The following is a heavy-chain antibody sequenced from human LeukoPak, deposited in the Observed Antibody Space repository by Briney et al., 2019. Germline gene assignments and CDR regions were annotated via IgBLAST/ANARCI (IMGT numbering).Heavy chain of an antibody. CDR2: IDKKDKGYATAT. V-gene: IGHV3-73*01. CDR3: TRDSGTYTWFDP. D-gene: IGHD1-26*01. J-gene: IGHJ5*02. Sequence: GGSLRLSCAASGFTFSGSAIHWVRQSSGKGLEWVGQIDKKDKGYATATAYAASVKGRFTISRDDSINTAYLQMKSLKTEDTALYYCTRDSGTYTWFDPWGQGTLVTVSS. CDR1: GFTFSGSA.